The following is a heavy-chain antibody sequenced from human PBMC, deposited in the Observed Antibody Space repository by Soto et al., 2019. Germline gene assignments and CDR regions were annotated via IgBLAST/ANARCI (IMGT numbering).Heavy chain of an antibody. Sequence: ASVKVSCEASGGTFSSYTISWVRQAPGQGLEWMGRIIPILGIANYAQKFQGRVTITADKSTSTAYMELSSLRSEDTAVYYCASSSVKSGVPVRFDYWGQGTLVTVSS. CDR3: ASSSVKSGVPVRFDY. D-gene: IGHD2-2*01. J-gene: IGHJ4*02. CDR2: IIPILGIA. CDR1: GGTFSSYT. V-gene: IGHV1-69*02.